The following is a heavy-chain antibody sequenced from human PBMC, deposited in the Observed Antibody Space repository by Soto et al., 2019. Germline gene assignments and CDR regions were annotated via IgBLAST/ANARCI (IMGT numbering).Heavy chain of an antibody. CDR1: GGSISSGGYY. J-gene: IGHJ6*02. Sequence: SETLSLTCTVSGGSISSGGYYWSWIRQHPGKGLEWIGYIYYSGSTYYNPSLKSRVTISVDTSKNQFSLKLSSVTAADTAVYYCARDTDYYYCCMDVWGQGTTVTVSS. V-gene: IGHV4-31*03. CDR3: ARDTDYYYCCMDV. CDR2: IYYSGST.